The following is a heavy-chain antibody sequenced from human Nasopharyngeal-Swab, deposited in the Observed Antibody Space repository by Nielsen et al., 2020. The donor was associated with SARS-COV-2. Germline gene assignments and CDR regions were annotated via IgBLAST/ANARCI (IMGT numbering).Heavy chain of an antibody. Sequence: GESLKISCAASGFTFSNFAMSWVRQAPGKGLEWVSVISGGSDSTYYTDSVRGRFTISRDNSKNTLYLQMNSLRAEDTAVYYCARASSGWYYFDYWGQGTLVTVSS. CDR1: GFTFSNFA. V-gene: IGHV3-23*01. D-gene: IGHD6-19*01. CDR3: ARASSGWYYFDY. J-gene: IGHJ4*02. CDR2: ISGGSDST.